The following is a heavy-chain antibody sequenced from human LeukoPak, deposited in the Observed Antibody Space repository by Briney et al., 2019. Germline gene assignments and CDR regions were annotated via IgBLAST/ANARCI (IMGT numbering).Heavy chain of an antibody. V-gene: IGHV3-11*05. Sequence: GGSLTLSCAASGFTFSDYYMSWIRQAPGKGREWVSYISSSSSYINDADSVKGRFTISRDNAKNSLYLQMNSLRADDTAVYCCARERLGELSYHDYWGQGTLVTVSS. CDR1: GFTFSDYY. D-gene: IGHD3-16*02. J-gene: IGHJ4*02. CDR2: ISSSSSYI. CDR3: ARERLGELSYHDY.